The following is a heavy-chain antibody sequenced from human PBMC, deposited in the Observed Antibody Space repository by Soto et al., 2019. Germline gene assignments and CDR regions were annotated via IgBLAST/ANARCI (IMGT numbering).Heavy chain of an antibody. CDR3: VLGDYYDGSAYPAPFDY. CDR1: GYRFTTSW. J-gene: IGHJ4*02. V-gene: IGHV5-51*01. CDR2: MYPGDSHT. D-gene: IGHD3-22*01. Sequence: ESLKISCKGFGYRFTTSWIGWVRQMPGKGLEWMGVMYPGDSHTTYSPSFQGQVAISADKSISTAYLQWSSLKASDTAMYYCVLGDYYDGSAYPAPFDYWGQGTLVTVSS.